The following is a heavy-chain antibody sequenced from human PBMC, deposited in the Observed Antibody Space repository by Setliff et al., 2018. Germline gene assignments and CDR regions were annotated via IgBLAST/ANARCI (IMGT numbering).Heavy chain of an antibody. D-gene: IGHD5-18*01. J-gene: IGHJ3*02. CDR1: GGAFSGYN. CDR2: IYHSGSA. V-gene: IGHV4-34*01. CDR3: ARDGGNGYGVDAYAGGGFDI. Sequence: SETLSLTCAVCGGAFSGYNWNWIRQPPGKGLEWIGSIYHSGSAYYNPSLKSRVTISVDTSKNQFSLKLSSVTAADRAVYYCARDGGNGYGVDAYAGGGFDIWGQGTMVTVSS.